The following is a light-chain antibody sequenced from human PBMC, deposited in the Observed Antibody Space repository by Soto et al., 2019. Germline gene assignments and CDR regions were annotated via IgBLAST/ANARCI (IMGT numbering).Light chain of an antibody. CDR3: FSYTTSNTYV. CDR2: DVS. CDR1: SSDIGSYNY. V-gene: IGLV2-14*03. J-gene: IGLJ1*01. Sequence: QSALTQPASVSGSPGQSITISCTGTSSDIGSYNYVSWYQHHPGEVPQLMIYDVSNRPSGVSNRFSGSKSGNTASLTISGLQAEDEADYYCFSYTTSNTYVFGTGTKVTVL.